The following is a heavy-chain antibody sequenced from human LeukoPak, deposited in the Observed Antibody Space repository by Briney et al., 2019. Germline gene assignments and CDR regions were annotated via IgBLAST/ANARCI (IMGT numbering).Heavy chain of an antibody. D-gene: IGHD2-15*01. J-gene: IGHJ4*02. V-gene: IGHV4-4*02. CDR3: ARGSRGGLIHCSGGSCYGVFDY. Sequence: SETLSLTCAASGGSISSSNWWSWVRQPPGKGLEWIGEIYHSGSTNYNPSLKSRVTISVDKSKNQFSLKLSSVTAADTAVYYCARGSRGGLIHCSGGSCYGVFDYWGQGTLVTVSS. CDR1: GGSISSSNW. CDR2: IYHSGST.